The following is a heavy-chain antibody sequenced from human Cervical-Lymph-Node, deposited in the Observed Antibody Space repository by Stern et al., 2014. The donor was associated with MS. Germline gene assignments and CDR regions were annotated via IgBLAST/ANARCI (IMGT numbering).Heavy chain of an antibody. V-gene: IGHV4-4*02. Sequence: QVQLQESGPGLVKPSGTLSLTCAGSGGSISSSNWWSWVRQPPGKGLEWVGEIYHSGSTNYNPSPKSRVTISVDKSKTQFSLKLVSVTAADTAVYYCARAPDYGDYLRYFDYWGQGTLVTVSS. D-gene: IGHD4-17*01. CDR1: GGSISSSNW. J-gene: IGHJ4*02. CDR3: ARAPDYGDYLRYFDY. CDR2: IYHSGST.